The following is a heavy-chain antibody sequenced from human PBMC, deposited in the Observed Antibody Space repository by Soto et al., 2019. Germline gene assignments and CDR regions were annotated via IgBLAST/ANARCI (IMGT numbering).Heavy chain of an antibody. CDR3: ARGGVSTRTLDY. CDR2: IYPSDSDT. CDR1: GYNFAGYW. V-gene: IGHV5-51*01. D-gene: IGHD3-3*01. Sequence: GESLKISCKGSGYNFAGYWIAWVRQMPGKGLELMGIIYPSDSDTRYRPSFQGQVTISADKSISSAYLQWSSLRASDTAMYYRARGGVSTRTLDYWGQGTPVTVSS. J-gene: IGHJ4*02.